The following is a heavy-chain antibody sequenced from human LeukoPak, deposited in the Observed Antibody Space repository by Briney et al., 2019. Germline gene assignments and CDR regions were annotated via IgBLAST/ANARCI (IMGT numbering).Heavy chain of an antibody. CDR3: ARDGTEMATPFILY. J-gene: IGHJ4*02. V-gene: IGHV4-38-2*02. CDR1: GYFISSGYY. Sequence: PSETLSLTCSVSGYFISSGYYWGWIRQPPGKGLEWIGTIYHSGSTYYTDYNPSLKSRVTISVDTSKNQFSLKLSSVTAADTAVYYCARDGTEMATPFILYWGQGTLVTVSS. D-gene: IGHD5-24*01. CDR2: IYHSGST.